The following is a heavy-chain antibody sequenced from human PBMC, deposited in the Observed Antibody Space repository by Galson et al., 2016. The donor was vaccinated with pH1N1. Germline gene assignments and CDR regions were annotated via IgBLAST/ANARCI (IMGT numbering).Heavy chain of an antibody. J-gene: IGHJ4*01. V-gene: IGHV5-51*03. CDR1: GYTFTTYW. CDR2: VYPPDSDT. CDR3: SRDRAPESFDWLSYFDS. D-gene: IGHD3-9*01. Sequence: QSGAEVKKAGESLKISCKGSGYTFTTYWIAWVRQMPGKGLEWMGIVYPPDSDTRYSPSFEGQVTISADKSISTAYLPWSSLKAADTAVYFCSRDRAPESFDWLSYFDSWGQGTLVTVSS.